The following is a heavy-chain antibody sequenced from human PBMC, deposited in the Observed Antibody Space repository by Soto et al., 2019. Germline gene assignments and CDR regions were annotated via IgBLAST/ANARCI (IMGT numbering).Heavy chain of an antibody. CDR1: GSTSSSYA. D-gene: IGHD2-15*01. CDR3: ARSQGGSSSLDIYYYYYYGMDV. V-gene: IGHV1-69*06. J-gene: IGHJ6*02. Sequence: QVQLVQSGAEVKKPGSSVKVSCKAPGSTSSSYAISWVRQAPGQGLEWMGGVIPIFGRRKNAQMFQGRVTIIAEKSTSTGYMELRSLRSEDTAVYYCARSQGGSSSLDIYYYYYYGMDVWGQGTTVTVSS. CDR2: VIPIFGRR.